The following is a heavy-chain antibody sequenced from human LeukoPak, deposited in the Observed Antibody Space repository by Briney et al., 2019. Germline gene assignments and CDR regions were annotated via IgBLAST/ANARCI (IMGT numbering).Heavy chain of an antibody. J-gene: IGHJ3*02. Sequence: ASVKVSFKASGYTFTSYYMHWVRQAPGQGLEWMGIINPSGGSTSYAQKFQGRVTMTRDTSTSTVYMELSSLRSEDTAVYYCARGKIQLWSGQGNAFDIWGQGTMVTVSS. CDR2: INPSGGST. CDR1: GYTFTSYY. V-gene: IGHV1-46*01. CDR3: ARGKIQLWSGQGNAFDI. D-gene: IGHD5-18*01.